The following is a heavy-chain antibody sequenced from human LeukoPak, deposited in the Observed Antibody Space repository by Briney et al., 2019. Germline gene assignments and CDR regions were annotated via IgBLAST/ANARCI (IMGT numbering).Heavy chain of an antibody. CDR3: ARVRKHYYYYMDV. J-gene: IGHJ6*03. V-gene: IGHV4-59*01. Sequence: PSETLSLTCTVSGGSISSYYWSWIRQPPGKGLEWIGYIYYSGSTNYNPSLKSRVTISVDTSKNQFSLKLSSVTAADTAVYYCARVRKHYYYYMDVWGKGTTVTVSS. CDR1: GGSISSYY. CDR2: IYYSGST. D-gene: IGHD1-14*01.